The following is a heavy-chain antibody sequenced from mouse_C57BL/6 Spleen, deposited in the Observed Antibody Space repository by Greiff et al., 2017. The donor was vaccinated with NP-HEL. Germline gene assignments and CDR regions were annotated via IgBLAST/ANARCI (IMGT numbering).Heavy chain of an antibody. D-gene: IGHD1-1*01. CDR1: GYTFTSYW. CDR2: IDPSDSYT. CDR3: ARPRDYDGSSRYYFDY. Sequence: QVQLQQPGAELVMPGASVKLSCKASGYTFTSYWMHWVKQRPGQGLEWIGEIDPSDSYTNYNQKFKGKSTLTVDKSSSTAYMQLSSLTSEDSAVYYCARPRDYDGSSRYYFDYWGQGTTLTVSS. V-gene: IGHV1-69*01. J-gene: IGHJ2*01.